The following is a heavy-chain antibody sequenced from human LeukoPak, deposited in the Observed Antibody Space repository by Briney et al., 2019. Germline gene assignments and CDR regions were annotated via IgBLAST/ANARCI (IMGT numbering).Heavy chain of an antibody. D-gene: IGHD2-2*01. J-gene: IGHJ4*02. CDR2: INHSGST. V-gene: IGHV4-34*01. Sequence: PSETLSLTCAGYGGSFSGYYLSWIRQPPGKGLEWMAEINHSGSTNYNPSLKGRVTISVDKSKNQFSLKLSSVTAEDTAVYYCARGPGYCSSTSCYDYWGQGTLVTVSS. CDR1: GGSFSGYY. CDR3: ARGPGYCSSTSCYDY.